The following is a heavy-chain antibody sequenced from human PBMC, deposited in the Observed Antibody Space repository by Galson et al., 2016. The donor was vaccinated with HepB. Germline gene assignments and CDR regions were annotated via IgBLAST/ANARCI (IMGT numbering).Heavy chain of an antibody. D-gene: IGHD4-23*01. V-gene: IGHV4-59*01. CDR1: GGSISSYY. CDR2: IYYSGST. Sequence: SETLSLTCTVSGGSISSYYWSWIRQPPGKGLEWIGYIYYSGSTNYNPSLKSRVTISVDTSKNRFSLKLSSVTAADTAVYYCARPFGGPPGGEDWYFDLWGRGTLVTVSS. J-gene: IGHJ2*01. CDR3: ARPFGGPPGGEDWYFDL.